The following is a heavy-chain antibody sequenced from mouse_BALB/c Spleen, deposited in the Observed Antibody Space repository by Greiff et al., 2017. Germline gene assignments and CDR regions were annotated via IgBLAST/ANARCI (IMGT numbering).Heavy chain of an antibody. CDR2: IWSGGST. Sequence: QVQLKQSGPGLVQPSQSLSITCTVSGFSLTSYGVHWVRQSPGKGLEWLGVIWSGGSTDYNAAFISRLSISKDNSKSQVFFKMNSLQANDTAIYYCARNYDYDEGYYLDYWGQGTTLTVSS. CDR1: GFSLTSYG. V-gene: IGHV2-2*02. CDR3: ARNYDYDEGYYLDY. J-gene: IGHJ2*01. D-gene: IGHD2-4*01.